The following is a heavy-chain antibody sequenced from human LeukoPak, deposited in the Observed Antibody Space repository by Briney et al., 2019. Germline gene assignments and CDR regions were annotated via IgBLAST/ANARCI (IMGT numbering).Heavy chain of an antibody. CDR2: ISHDGSNK. Sequence: PGGSLRLSCAASGFTFSSYWMSWVRQAPGKGLEWVAVISHDGSNKYYADSVKGRFTISRDNSKNTLYLQMNSLRAEDTAVYYCAKDYNSYSGSYLEYWGQGTLVTVSS. CDR3: AKDYNSYSGSYLEY. CDR1: GFTFSSYW. D-gene: IGHD3-10*01. J-gene: IGHJ4*02. V-gene: IGHV3-30*18.